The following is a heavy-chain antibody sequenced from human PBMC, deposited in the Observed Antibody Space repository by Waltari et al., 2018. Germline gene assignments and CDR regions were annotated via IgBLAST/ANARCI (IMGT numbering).Heavy chain of an antibody. V-gene: IGHV4-34*01. CDR2: INHSGST. Sequence: QVQLQQWGAGLLKPPETLSLTCAVYGGSFSGYYWRRIRPPPGKGLEWIGEINHSGSTNYNPYLKSRVTISVDTSKNQFSLKLSSVTAADTAVYYCAKLSGSYVFGRASGMDVWGQGTTVTVSS. D-gene: IGHD1-26*01. J-gene: IGHJ6*02. CDR3: AKLSGSYVFGRASGMDV. CDR1: GGSFSGYY.